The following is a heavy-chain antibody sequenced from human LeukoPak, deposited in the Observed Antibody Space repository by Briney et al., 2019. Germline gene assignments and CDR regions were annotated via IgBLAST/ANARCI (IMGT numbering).Heavy chain of an antibody. J-gene: IGHJ3*02. CDR2: ISSSGSTI. Sequence: PGGSLRLSCAVSGFTFSSYEMNWVRQAPGKGLEWVSYISSSGSTIYYADSVKGRFTISRDNAKKSLYLQMNSLRAEGTAVYYCARARLTDYVWGRRTFDIWGQGTMVTISS. CDR1: GFTFSSYE. D-gene: IGHD3-16*01. V-gene: IGHV3-48*03. CDR3: ARARLTDYVWGRRTFDI.